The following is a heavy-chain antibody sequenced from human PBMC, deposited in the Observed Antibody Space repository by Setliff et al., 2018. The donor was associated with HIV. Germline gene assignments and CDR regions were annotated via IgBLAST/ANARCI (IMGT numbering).Heavy chain of an antibody. D-gene: IGHD1-1*01. V-gene: IGHV4-34*01. CDR3: AMVIGWNDAGDY. CDR1: GGSFSGHY. Sequence: SETLSLTCAVYGGSFSGHYWSWIRQPPGKGPEWIGEINHSGSNNYNPSLKSRVTIAVDTSKNQFSLKLSFVTAADTAVYYCAMVIGWNDAGDYWGRGTLVTVSS. J-gene: IGHJ4*02. CDR2: INHSGSN.